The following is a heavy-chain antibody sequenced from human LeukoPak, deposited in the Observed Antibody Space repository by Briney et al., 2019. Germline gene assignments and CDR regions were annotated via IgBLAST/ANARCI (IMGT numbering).Heavy chain of an antibody. J-gene: IGHJ4*02. V-gene: IGHV3-23*01. Sequence: GGSLRLSCAASGLTFKIYSMHWVRQAPGKGLEWVAVIGGRGDSIFYADSATGRFTISRENSKTTVDLQMRSLRAEDTAIYYCAKDYYETSGYFDSWGQGSLVSVSS. CDR3: AKDYYETSGYFDS. D-gene: IGHD3-22*01. CDR2: IGGRGDSI. CDR1: GLTFKIYS.